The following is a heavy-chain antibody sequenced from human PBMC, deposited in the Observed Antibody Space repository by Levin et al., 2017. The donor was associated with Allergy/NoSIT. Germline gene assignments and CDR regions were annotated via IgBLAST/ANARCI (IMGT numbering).Heavy chain of an antibody. CDR1: GGSVSSGSYS. Sequence: SETLSLTCTVSGGSVSSGSYSWSWIRQPPGKGLEYIGHIYYSGTTNYNPSLQSRVTMSIDTSKNQFSLRLSSVTAADTAMYYCARFYSGSFNDRFDFWGQGTLVTVSS. CDR3: ARFYSGSFNDRFDF. D-gene: IGHD1-26*01. CDR2: IYYSGTT. J-gene: IGHJ4*02. V-gene: IGHV4-61*01.